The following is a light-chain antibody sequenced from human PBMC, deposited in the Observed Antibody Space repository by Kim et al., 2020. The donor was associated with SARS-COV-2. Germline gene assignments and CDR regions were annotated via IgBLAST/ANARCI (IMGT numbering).Light chain of an antibody. Sequence: PASISFKSSQSLVYSDGNTYLNWFHQRPGQSPRRLIYKVSNRDSGVPDRCSGSGSGTDFTLQISRVEAEDVGVYYCMQGTHWPFTFGPGTKVDIK. J-gene: IGKJ3*01. CDR3: MQGTHWPFT. CDR1: QSLVYSDGNTY. CDR2: KVS. V-gene: IGKV2-30*01.